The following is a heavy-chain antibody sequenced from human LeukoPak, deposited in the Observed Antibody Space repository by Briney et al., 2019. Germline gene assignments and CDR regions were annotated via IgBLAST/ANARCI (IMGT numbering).Heavy chain of an antibody. V-gene: IGHV3-15*01. J-gene: IGHJ4*02. CDR2: IKGKTDGGTT. Sequence: PWESLSLSCSASGFTFSNACMSWVRQAPGKGLEWVGHIKGKTDGGTTDYAAPVQAIFSISRDDSKSTLLLQMHSLKTEDAAVYYCTTGTWIPLWLSDYWGQG. CDR1: GFTFSNAC. D-gene: IGHD5-18*01. CDR3: TTGTWIPLWLSDY.